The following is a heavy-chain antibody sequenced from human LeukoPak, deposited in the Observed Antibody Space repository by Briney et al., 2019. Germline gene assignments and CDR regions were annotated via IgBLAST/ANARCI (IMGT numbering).Heavy chain of an antibody. Sequence: PGGFLRLSCAVSGFTFSSYWMSWVRQAPGKGLEWVANIKQDGSEKYYVDSVKGRFTISRDNSKNTLYLQMNSLRAEDTAVYYCAKGRIAVAGCEGCYFDYWGQGTLVTVSS. D-gene: IGHD6-19*01. CDR1: GFTFSSYW. CDR2: IKQDGSEK. J-gene: IGHJ4*02. V-gene: IGHV3-7*01. CDR3: AKGRIAVAGCEGCYFDY.